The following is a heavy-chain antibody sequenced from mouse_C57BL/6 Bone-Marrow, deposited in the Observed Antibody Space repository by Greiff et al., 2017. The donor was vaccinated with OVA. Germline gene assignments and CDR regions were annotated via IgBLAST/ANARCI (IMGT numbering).Heavy chain of an antibody. CDR3: ARDGYYDWYFDV. V-gene: IGHV8-12*01. CDR1: GFSLSTSGMG. CDR2: IYWDDDK. J-gene: IGHJ1*03. D-gene: IGHD2-3*01. Sequence: QVTLKESGPGLLQSSQTLSLTCSFSGFSLSTSGMGVSWIRQPSGMGLVWLAHIYWDDDKRNHPSLKSRLTISKDTSRNQGFLKNTSVDTADTATDYCARDGYYDWYFDVWGTGTTVTVSA.